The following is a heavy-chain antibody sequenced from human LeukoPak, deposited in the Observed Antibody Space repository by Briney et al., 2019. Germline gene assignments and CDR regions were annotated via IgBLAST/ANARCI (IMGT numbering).Heavy chain of an antibody. J-gene: IGHJ3*02. D-gene: IGHD6-13*01. V-gene: IGHV4-38-2*01. CDR1: GYSISSGYY. CDR2: IYHSGST. CDR3: ARQGRSSSSEPSDI. Sequence: SETLSLTCAVSGYSISSGYYWGWIRQPPGKGLEWIGSIYHSGSTYYNPSLKSRVTISVDTSKNQFSLKLSYVTAADTAVYYCARQGRSSSSEPSDICGQGTMVTVSS.